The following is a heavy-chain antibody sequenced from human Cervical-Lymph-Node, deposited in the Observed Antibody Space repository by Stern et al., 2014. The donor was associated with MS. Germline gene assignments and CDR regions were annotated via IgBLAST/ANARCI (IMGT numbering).Heavy chain of an antibody. D-gene: IGHD3/OR15-3a*01. CDR1: GGSMNSRPYY. CDR2: IYISGST. V-gene: IGHV4-61*02. CDR3: AREGETSDFFTFDY. Sequence: QLQLQESGPGLVKPSQTLSLTCTVSGGSMNSRPYYWNWLRQPAGKALEWIGRIYISGSTNYNPSLERRVTISLDTSKKQLSLKRGSVTAADTAVYYCAREGETSDFFTFDYWGQGAQVIVSS. J-gene: IGHJ4*02.